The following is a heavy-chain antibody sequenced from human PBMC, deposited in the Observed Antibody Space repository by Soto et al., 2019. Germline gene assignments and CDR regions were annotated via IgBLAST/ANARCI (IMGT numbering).Heavy chain of an antibody. Sequence: PSETLSLTCTVSGGSISSGGYFWSWIRQHPGTGLESIGYIYYTGTTYYNPSLKSRLTMSEVTSKNQFSLKLSSVTAADTAVYYCASFTIYGFDYWGQGTLVTAS. CDR3: ASFTIYGFDY. V-gene: IGHV4-31*03. CDR2: IYYTGTT. D-gene: IGHD3-3*01. J-gene: IGHJ4*02. CDR1: GGSISSGGYF.